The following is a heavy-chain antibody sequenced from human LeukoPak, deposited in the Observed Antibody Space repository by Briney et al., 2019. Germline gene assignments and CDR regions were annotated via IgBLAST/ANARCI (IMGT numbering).Heavy chain of an antibody. D-gene: IGHD3-9*01. Sequence: GASVKVSCKASGYTFTSYGISWVRQAPGQGPEWMGWISAYNGNTNYAQKLQGRVTMTTDTSTSTAYMELRSLRSDDTAVYYCARNYDILTDQNWFDPWGQGTLVTVSS. V-gene: IGHV1-18*01. CDR3: ARNYDILTDQNWFDP. CDR1: GYTFTSYG. CDR2: ISAYNGNT. J-gene: IGHJ5*02.